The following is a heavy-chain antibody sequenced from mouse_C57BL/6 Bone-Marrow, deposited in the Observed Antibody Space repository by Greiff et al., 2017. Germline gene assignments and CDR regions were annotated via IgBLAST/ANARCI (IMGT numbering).Heavy chain of an antibody. D-gene: IGHD1-1*01. CDR3: ARGGVYYPLFDY. J-gene: IGHJ2*01. Sequence: QVQLQQSGAELVRPGTSVKVSCKASGYAFTNYLIEWVKQRPGQGLEWIGVINPGSGGTNYNEKFKGKATLTADKSSSTAYMQLSSLTSEDSAVYFCARGGVYYPLFDYWGQGTTLTVSS. CDR2: INPGSGGT. CDR1: GYAFTNYL. V-gene: IGHV1-54*01.